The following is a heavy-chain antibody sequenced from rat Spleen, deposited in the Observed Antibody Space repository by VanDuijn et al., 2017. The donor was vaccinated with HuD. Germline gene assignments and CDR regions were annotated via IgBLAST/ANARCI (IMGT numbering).Heavy chain of an antibody. D-gene: IGHD1-11*01. CDR1: GFTFSNYG. Sequence: EVQLVESGGGLVQPGRSMKLSCAASGFTFSNYGMHWIRQAPTKGLEWVASISPSGGSTYYRDSVKGRFTISRDNAKDILYLQMDSLRSEDTATYYCAKHAVTTGVDYFDYWGQGVMVTVSS. J-gene: IGHJ2*01. CDR2: ISPSGGST. CDR3: AKHAVTTGVDYFDY. V-gene: IGHV5-19*01.